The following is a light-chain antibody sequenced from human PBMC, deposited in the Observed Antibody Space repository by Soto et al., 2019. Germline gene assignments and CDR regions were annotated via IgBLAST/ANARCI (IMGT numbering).Light chain of an antibody. V-gene: IGKV1-39*01. Sequence: DIQTTQSPSSLSASVGDRVTITCRASQSISRYLNWYQQKPGKAPKLLIYAASSLQSGVPSRFSGSGSGTDFTLTISSLQPEDVASYYCQQTYRTRTFGPGTKVDMK. CDR2: AAS. CDR3: QQTYRTRT. CDR1: QSISRY. J-gene: IGKJ3*01.